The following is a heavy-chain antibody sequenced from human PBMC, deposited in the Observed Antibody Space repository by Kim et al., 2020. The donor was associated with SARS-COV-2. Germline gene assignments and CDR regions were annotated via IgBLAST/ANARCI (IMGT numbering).Heavy chain of an antibody. CDR3: AKGAGYCSSTSCHHFLW. CDR1: GFTFSSYA. D-gene: IGHD2-2*01. V-gene: IGHV3-23*01. Sequence: GGSLRLSCAASGFTFSSYAMSWVRQAPGKGLEWVSAISGSGGSTYYADSVKGRFTISRDNSKNTLYLQMNSLRAEDTAVYYCAKGAGYCSSTSCHHFLWWGQGTLVTVSS. CDR2: ISGSGGST. J-gene: IGHJ4*02.